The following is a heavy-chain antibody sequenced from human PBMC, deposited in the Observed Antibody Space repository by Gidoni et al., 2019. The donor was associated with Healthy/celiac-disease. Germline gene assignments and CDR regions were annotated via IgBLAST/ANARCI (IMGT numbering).Heavy chain of an antibody. V-gene: IGHV4-34*01. D-gene: IGHD3-10*01. CDR2: INHSGST. Sequence: QVQLQQWGAGLLKPSETLSLPCAVYGGSFSGYYWSWIRQHPGKGLEWIGEINHSGSTNYNPSLKSRVTISVDTSKNQFSLKLSSVTAADTAVYYCARVGITMVRGVTDWGQGTLVTVSS. J-gene: IGHJ4*02. CDR1: GGSFSGYY. CDR3: ARVGITMVRGVTD.